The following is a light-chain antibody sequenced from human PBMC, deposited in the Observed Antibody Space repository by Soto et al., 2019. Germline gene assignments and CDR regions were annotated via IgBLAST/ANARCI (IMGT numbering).Light chain of an antibody. CDR1: QSVSSSY. J-gene: IGKJ1*01. CDR2: GAS. Sequence: EIVLTQSPGTLSLSPGERAALSCRTSQSVSSSYFAWYQQKPGQAPRLLIYGASSRATGIPDRFSGSGSGTDFTLTIRRLEPEDFAVYYCQQYCSSPWTFGQGTKVEIK. CDR3: QQYCSSPWT. V-gene: IGKV3-20*01.